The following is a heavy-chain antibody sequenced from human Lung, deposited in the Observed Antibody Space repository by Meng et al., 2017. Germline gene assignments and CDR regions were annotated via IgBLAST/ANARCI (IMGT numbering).Heavy chain of an antibody. J-gene: IGHJ5*02. CDR2: ISAHSGNT. Sequence: QVQLSQSGAAVKKPGASVKFPCKTSGYTFTSHGISWVRQAPGQGLEWMGWISAHSGNTNYAQKIKGRVTMTTDTATSTVYMELRSLRPDDTAVYYCARGPYYYYDTTGYYNWFDPWGQGTLVTVSS. V-gene: IGHV1-18*04. D-gene: IGHD3-22*01. CDR3: ARGPYYYYDTTGYYNWFDP. CDR1: GYTFTSHG.